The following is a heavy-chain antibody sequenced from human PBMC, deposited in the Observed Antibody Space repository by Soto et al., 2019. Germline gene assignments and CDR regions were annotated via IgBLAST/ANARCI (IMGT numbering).Heavy chain of an antibody. Sequence: QIQLVQSGPELMKPGASVRVSCKASGYPFTTYDITWVRQAPGQGLAWMGWVSGYNGNAKYAQRLQGRVTMTRETSTSTAYMELRSLTSDDTAIYYCARDSTARLAWFDPWGQGSLVIVSS. J-gene: IGHJ5*02. CDR1: GYPFTTYD. V-gene: IGHV1-18*04. D-gene: IGHD6-6*01. CDR3: ARDSTARLAWFDP. CDR2: VSGYNGNA.